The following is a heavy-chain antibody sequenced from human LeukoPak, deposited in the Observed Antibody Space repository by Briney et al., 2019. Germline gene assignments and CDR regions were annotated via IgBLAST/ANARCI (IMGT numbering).Heavy chain of an antibody. CDR1: GGSISSYY. J-gene: IGHJ4*02. V-gene: IGHV4-59*01. Sequence: SETLSLTCTVSGGSISSYYWSWIRQPPGKGLEWIGYIYYSGSTNYNPSLKSRVTISVDTSKNQFSLKLSSVTAADTAVYYCARRGELEHNFDYWGQGTLVTVSS. CDR3: ARRGELEHNFDY. CDR2: IYYSGST. D-gene: IGHD1-1*01.